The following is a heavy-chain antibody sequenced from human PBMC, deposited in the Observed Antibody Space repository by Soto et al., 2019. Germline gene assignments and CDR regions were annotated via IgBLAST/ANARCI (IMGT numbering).Heavy chain of an antibody. CDR3: ARGREYSSSWSNWIDP. CDR2: INHSGST. CDR1: GGSFSGYY. D-gene: IGHD6-13*01. Sequence: QVQLQQWGAGLLKPSETLSLTCAVYGGSFSGYYWSWIRQPPGKGLEWIGEINHSGSTNYNPSLKSRVTIAVDTSKNQFSRKLSSVTAGDTAVYYCARGREYSSSWSNWIDPWGQGTLVTVAS. V-gene: IGHV4-34*01. J-gene: IGHJ5*02.